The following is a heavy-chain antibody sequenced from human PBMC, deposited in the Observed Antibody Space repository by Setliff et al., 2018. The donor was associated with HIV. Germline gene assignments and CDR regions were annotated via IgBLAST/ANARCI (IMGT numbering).Heavy chain of an antibody. J-gene: IGHJ4*02. V-gene: IGHV4-4*07. Sequence: SETLSLTCTVSGGSINTYYWSWIRQPAGQRLEWIGRIYASGSTNYNPSLKSRVSISVDMSQNQFSLIVTSVTAADTAIYYCARQPPADSGDSNAPHFDFWGQGTLVTVSS. CDR1: GGSINTYY. CDR3: ARQPPADSGDSNAPHFDF. CDR2: IYASGST. D-gene: IGHD3-22*01.